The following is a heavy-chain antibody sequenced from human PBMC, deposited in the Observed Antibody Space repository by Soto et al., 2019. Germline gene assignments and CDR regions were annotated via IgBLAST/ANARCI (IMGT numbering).Heavy chain of an antibody. V-gene: IGHV1-18*01. CDR2: ISAYNGNT. Sequence: ASVKVSCKASGYTFTSYGISWVRQAPGQGLEWMGWISAYNGNTNYAEKLQGRVTMTTDTSTSTAYMELRSLRSDETAVYYCERDWXDYYDKDYWGQGTLVTVSS. CDR1: GYTFTSYG. CDR3: ERDWXDYYDKDY. D-gene: IGHD3-22*01. J-gene: IGHJ4*02.